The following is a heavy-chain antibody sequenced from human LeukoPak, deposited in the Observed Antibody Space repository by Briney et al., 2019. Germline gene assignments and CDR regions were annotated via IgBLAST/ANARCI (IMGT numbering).Heavy chain of an antibody. CDR2: INPSGGST. Sequence: VASVKVSCKASGYTFTSYYMHWVRQAPGQGLEWMGIINPSGGSTTYAQSFQGRLTMTRDTSTSTVYMELSRLKSEDTAMYYCARDQSASLNYFDYWGQGTLVTVSS. CDR1: GYTFTSYY. CDR3: ARDQSASLNYFDY. J-gene: IGHJ4*02. V-gene: IGHV1-46*01.